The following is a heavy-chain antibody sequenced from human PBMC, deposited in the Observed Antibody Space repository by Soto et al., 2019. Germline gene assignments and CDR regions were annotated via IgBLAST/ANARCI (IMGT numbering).Heavy chain of an antibody. CDR2: INPSGGST. V-gene: IGHV1-46*01. CDR1: GYTFTSYY. J-gene: IGHJ3*02. Sequence: ASVKVSCKASGYTFTSYYMHWVRQAPGQRLEWMGIINPSGGSTSYAQKFQGRVTMTRDTSTSTVYMELSSLRSEDTAVYYCARLVYCSGGSCYSSDTGGEAFDIWGQGTMVTVSS. CDR3: ARLVYCSGGSCYSSDTGGEAFDI. D-gene: IGHD2-15*01.